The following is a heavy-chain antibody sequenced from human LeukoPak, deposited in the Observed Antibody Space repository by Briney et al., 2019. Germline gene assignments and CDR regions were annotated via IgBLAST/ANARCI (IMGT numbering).Heavy chain of an antibody. CDR2: ISVSGGST. V-gene: IGHV3-23*01. J-gene: IGHJ4*02. D-gene: IGHD6-13*01. CDR1: GFTFSSYA. Sequence: GGSLRLSCAASGFTFSSYAMSWVGQAPGKGREGGSAISVSGGSTYYADSVKGRFTSSRDDSRETLYLQLHRPRVEDTAVYYCAKDARALCSWNSSFDYWGQGTLVTVSS. CDR3: AKDARALCSWNSSFDY.